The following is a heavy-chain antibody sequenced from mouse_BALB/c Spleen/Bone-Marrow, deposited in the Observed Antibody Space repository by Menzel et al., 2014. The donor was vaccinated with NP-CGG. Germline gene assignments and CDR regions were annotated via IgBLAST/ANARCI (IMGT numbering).Heavy chain of an antibody. Sequence: VHVKQSGPELVKPGASVKISCKASGYSFTGYYMHWVKQSHVKSLEWIGRINPYNGATSYNQNFKDKASLTVDKSSSTAYMELHSLTSEDSAVYYCARAAYYFDYWGQGTTLTVSS. CDR2: INPYNGAT. CDR1: GYSFTGYY. D-gene: IGHD1-2*01. CDR3: ARAAYYFDY. V-gene: IGHV1-31*01. J-gene: IGHJ2*01.